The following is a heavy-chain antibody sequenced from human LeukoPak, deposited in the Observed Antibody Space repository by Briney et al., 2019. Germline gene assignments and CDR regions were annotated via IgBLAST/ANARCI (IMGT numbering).Heavy chain of an antibody. V-gene: IGHV4-39*07. J-gene: IGHJ4*02. CDR2: FSYSGST. D-gene: IGHD3-9*01. Sequence: SETLSLTCIVSSGSFSSRSYFWGWIRQPPEKGLEWIGSFSYSGSTYYNPSLESRVTISVDTSKNRFSLKLTSVTAADTAVYYCARSQLIFSRFDYWGQGSLVTVAS. CDR1: SGSFSSRSYF. CDR3: ARSQLIFSRFDY.